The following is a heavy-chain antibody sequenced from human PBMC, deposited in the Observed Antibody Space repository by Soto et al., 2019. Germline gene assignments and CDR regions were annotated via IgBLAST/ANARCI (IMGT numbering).Heavy chain of an antibody. D-gene: IGHD6-13*01. Sequence: EVPLLESGGGLVQPGGSLRLSCAASGFTFSSYAMSWVRQAPGKGLEWVSAISGSGGSTYYADSVKGRFTISRDNSKNTLYLQMNSLRAEDTAVYYCAKDSSSYYYYYGMDVWGQGTTVTVSS. CDR3: AKDSSSYYYYYGMDV. CDR1: GFTFSSYA. J-gene: IGHJ6*02. V-gene: IGHV3-23*01. CDR2: ISGSGGST.